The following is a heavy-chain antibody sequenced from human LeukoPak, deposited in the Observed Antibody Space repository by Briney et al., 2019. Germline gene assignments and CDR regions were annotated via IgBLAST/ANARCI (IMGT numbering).Heavy chain of an antibody. Sequence: GGSLRLSSAASGVTISSYGMSWVRQAPGKGLEWVSYINGGTTYYANSVTGRCTISPDNSTNIESLQMNSLTAEDTAVYYRAKSVYGSGNYWGQGTLVTVSS. CDR1: GVTISSYG. D-gene: IGHD3-10*01. J-gene: IGHJ4*02. CDR2: INGGTT. CDR3: AKSVYGSGNY. V-gene: IGHV3-23*01.